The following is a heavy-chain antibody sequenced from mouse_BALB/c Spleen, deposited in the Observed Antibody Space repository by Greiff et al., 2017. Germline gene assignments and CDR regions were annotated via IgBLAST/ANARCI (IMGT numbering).Heavy chain of an antibody. Sequence: EVQGVESGGGLVQPGGSRKLSCAASGFTFSSFGMHWVRQAPEKGLEWVAYISSGSSTIYYADTVKGRFTISRDNPKNTLFLQMTSLRSEDTAMYYCARSPYRYYAMDYWGQGTSVTVSS. CDR2: ISSGSSTI. J-gene: IGHJ4*01. V-gene: IGHV5-17*02. D-gene: IGHD2-14*01. CDR1: GFTFSSFG. CDR3: ARSPYRYYAMDY.